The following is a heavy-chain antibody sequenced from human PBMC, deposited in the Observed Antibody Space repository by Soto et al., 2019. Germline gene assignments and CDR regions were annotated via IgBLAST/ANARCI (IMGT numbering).Heavy chain of an antibody. Sequence: GGSLRLSCAASGFTFSSYAMSWVRQAPGKGLEWVSAISGSGGSTYYADSVKGRFTISRDNSKNTLYLQMNSLRAEDMAVYYCAKTARYEVAATLDYWGQGTLVTVSS. D-gene: IGHD2-15*01. CDR2: ISGSGGST. CDR3: AKTARYEVAATLDY. V-gene: IGHV3-23*01. J-gene: IGHJ4*02. CDR1: GFTFSSYA.